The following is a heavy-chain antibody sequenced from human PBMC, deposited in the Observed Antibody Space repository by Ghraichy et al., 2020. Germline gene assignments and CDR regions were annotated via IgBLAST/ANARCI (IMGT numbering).Heavy chain of an antibody. CDR2: ISGSGGST. CDR3: ARSGGPSDTAMDPYFDY. V-gene: IGHV3-23*01. Sequence: GESLNISCTASGFTFTSYAMSWVRQAPGKGLEWVSIISGSGGSTYYADSVKGRFTISRDNSKKMLYLQMNSLRAEDTAVYYCARSGGPSDTAMDPYFDYWGQGTLVTVSS. CDR1: GFTFTSYA. J-gene: IGHJ4*02. D-gene: IGHD5-18*01.